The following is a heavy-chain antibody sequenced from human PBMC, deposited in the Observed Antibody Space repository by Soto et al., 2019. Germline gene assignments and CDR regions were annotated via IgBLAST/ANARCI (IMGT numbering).Heavy chain of an antibody. Sequence: EVKLLESGGGLVQPGESLRLSCAASGFRFWTYSMSWVRQAPGKGLEWVSGISGDGSATSYADSLKGRFTVSRDNSKDTLFLQMNTLRVEDTAVYYCAKTRLYDNNDYHPDGFDVWGPGTAVTVS. V-gene: IGHV3-23*01. CDR1: GFRFWTYS. CDR2: ISGDGSAT. CDR3: AKTRLYDNNDYHPDGFDV. D-gene: IGHD5-12*01. J-gene: IGHJ3*01.